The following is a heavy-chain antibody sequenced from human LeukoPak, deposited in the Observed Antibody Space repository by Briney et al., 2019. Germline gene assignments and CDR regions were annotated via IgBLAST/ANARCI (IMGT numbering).Heavy chain of an antibody. CDR3: AKDSSLIVVVNGYFDY. J-gene: IGHJ4*02. CDR1: GFTFSSYA. Sequence: PGGSLRLSCAASGFTFSSYAMSWVRQAPGKGLEWVSAISGSGGSTYYADSVKGRFTISRDNSKNTLYLQMNSLRAEDTAVYHCAKDSSLIVVVNGYFDYWGQGTLVTVSS. V-gene: IGHV3-23*01. D-gene: IGHD3-22*01. CDR2: ISGSGGST.